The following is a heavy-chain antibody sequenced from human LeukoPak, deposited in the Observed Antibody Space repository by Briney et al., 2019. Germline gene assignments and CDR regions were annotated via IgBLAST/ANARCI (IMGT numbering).Heavy chain of an antibody. J-gene: IGHJ3*02. D-gene: IGHD2-8*01. V-gene: IGHV4-39*01. Sequence: SETLSLTCTVSGGSISSSSYYWGWIRQPPGKGPEWIGSIYYSGSTYYNPSLKSRVTISVDTSKNQFSLKLSSVTAADTAVYYCARALDRIVLMVYGHAFDIWGQGTMVTVSS. CDR1: GGSISSSSYY. CDR2: IYYSGST. CDR3: ARALDRIVLMVYGHAFDI.